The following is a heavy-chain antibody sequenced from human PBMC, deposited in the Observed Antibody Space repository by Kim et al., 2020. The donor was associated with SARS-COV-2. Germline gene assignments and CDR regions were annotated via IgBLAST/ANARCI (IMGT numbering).Heavy chain of an antibody. J-gene: IGHJ4*02. CDR1: GYSFTSYW. CDR3: AGQFGWASGSSCEGY. Sequence: GESLKISCKGSGYSFTSYWISWVRQMPGKGLEWMGRIDPSDSYTNYSPSFQGHVTISADKSISTAYLQWSSLKASDTAMYYFAGQFGWASGSSCEGYWGQGTLVTVSS. CDR2: IDPSDSYT. V-gene: IGHV5-10-1*01. D-gene: IGHD1-26*01.